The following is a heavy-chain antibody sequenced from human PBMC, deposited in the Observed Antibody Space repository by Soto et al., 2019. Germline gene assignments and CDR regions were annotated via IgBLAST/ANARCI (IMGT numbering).Heavy chain of an antibody. CDR3: ARNMDYYYGPGSGNGHGV. V-gene: IGHV1-2*02. J-gene: IGHJ6*02. D-gene: IGHD3-10*01. Sequence: QVQQVQSGAEVKEPGDSVRVSCEASGYTFTAYYIHWVRQAPGQGLEWMGWINPKFGDTTYAQDFQGRLTLTRDMSISTVYMDLSRLTSDDTAIYYCARNMDYYYGPGSGNGHGVWGQGTTVNVFS. CDR2: INPKFGDT. CDR1: GYTFTAYY.